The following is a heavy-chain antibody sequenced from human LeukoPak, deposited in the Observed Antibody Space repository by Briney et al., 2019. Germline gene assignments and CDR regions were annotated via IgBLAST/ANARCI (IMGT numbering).Heavy chain of an antibody. D-gene: IGHD2/OR15-2a*01. CDR3: ARDRISGAFDI. V-gene: IGHV1-18*01. Sequence: ASVKVSCKASGYTFTSYGISWVRQAPGQGLEWMGWISAYNGDTNYAQKLQGRITMTTDTSTSTAYMELRSLRYDDTAVYYCARDRISGAFDIWGQGTMVTVSS. CDR2: ISAYNGDT. CDR1: GYTFTSYG. J-gene: IGHJ3*02.